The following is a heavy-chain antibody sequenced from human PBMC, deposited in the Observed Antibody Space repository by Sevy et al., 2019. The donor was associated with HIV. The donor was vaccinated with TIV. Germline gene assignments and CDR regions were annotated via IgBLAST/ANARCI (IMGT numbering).Heavy chain of an antibody. CDR3: AKRFPKGTYFDI. Sequence: GGSLRLSCAASGFIFSNYTMSWVRQAPGKELEWVSVIRGSGGRTHYADSVKGRFTISRENSKNTLYLQMNSLRAEDTAVYYCAKRFPKGTYFDIWGQGTLVTVSS. CDR2: IRGSGGRT. J-gene: IGHJ4*02. V-gene: IGHV3-23*01. CDR1: GFIFSNYT. D-gene: IGHD3-9*01.